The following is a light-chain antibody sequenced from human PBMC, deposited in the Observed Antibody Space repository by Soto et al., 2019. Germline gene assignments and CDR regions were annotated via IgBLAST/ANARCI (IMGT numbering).Light chain of an antibody. V-gene: IGKV1-39*01. CDR2: HTS. CDR3: QQSYSAPRT. J-gene: IGKJ1*01. Sequence: DIQMTQSPSSLSASVGDRVTITCRASQSISRFLNWYQQIPGKAPKLLISHTSGLQSWVPSRFSGSGSGTDFTLTISSLQPEDSATFYCQQSYSAPRTFGHGTKVEI. CDR1: QSISRF.